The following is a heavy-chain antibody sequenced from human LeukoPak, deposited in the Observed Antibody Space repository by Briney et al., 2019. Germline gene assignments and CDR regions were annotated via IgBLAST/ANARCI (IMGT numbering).Heavy chain of an antibody. V-gene: IGHV6-1*01. CDR2: TYYRSKWYN. CDR1: GDSVSSNSAA. Sequence: SQTLSLTCAISGDSVSSNSAAWNWIRQSPSRGLEWLGRTYYRSKWYNDYAVSVKSRITINPDTSKNQLSLQLNSVTPEDTAVYYCARQRRVKTTWGYYYYMDVWGKGTTVTVSS. CDR3: ARQRRVKTTWGYYYYMDV. D-gene: IGHD1-1*01. J-gene: IGHJ6*03.